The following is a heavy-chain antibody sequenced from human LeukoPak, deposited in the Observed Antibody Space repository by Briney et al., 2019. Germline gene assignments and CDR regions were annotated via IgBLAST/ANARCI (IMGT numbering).Heavy chain of an antibody. CDR1: GLTLSSLG. CDR3: ARFASVGVADSRIDY. J-gene: IGHJ4*02. Sequence: PETSLRLSCAASGLTLSSLGIHWVRQAPGKGLEWVALISYDGSNKYYSDSVKGRFTTSRDNSKNTVWLQMNSLSVEDTAVYSCARFASVGVADSRIDYWGQGTLVTVSS. CDR2: ISYDGSNK. V-gene: IGHV3-30*01. D-gene: IGHD2-8*01.